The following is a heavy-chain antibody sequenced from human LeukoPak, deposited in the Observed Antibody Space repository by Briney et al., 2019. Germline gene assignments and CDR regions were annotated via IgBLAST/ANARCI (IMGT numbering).Heavy chain of an antibody. J-gene: IGHJ4*02. CDR1: GYNFTGNY. CDR3: ARDPSLWEPLDY. CDR2: INPNSGGT. V-gene: IGHV1-2*02. D-gene: IGHD1-26*01. Sequence: ASVNVSCKASGYNFTGNYMHWVRQASGQGLEGMGWINPNSGGTNYAQKLQGRVTMATDTSTSTAYMELRSLRSDDTAVYYCARDPSLWEPLDYWGQGTLVTVSS.